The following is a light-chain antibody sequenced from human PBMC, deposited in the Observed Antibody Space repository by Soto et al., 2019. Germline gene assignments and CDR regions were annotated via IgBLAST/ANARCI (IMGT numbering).Light chain of an antibody. Sequence: EIVLTQSPGTLSLSPGERATLSCRASQSVSSSYLAWYQQKPGQAPRLLIYGASSRATGIPDRFSGSGAGTDFTLTSSRLEPEDFAVYYRQQYGSPLTFGGGTKVEIK. J-gene: IGKJ4*01. CDR1: QSVSSSY. CDR2: GAS. V-gene: IGKV3-20*01. CDR3: QQYGSPLT.